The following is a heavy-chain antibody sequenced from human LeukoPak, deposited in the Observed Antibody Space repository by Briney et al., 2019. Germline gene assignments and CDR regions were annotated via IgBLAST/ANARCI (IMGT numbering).Heavy chain of an antibody. CDR3: ARCGTPNNYYFYGMDV. J-gene: IGHJ6*02. CDR1: GFTFSDYY. V-gene: IGHV3-11*03. Sequence: PGGSLRLSCAASGFTFSDYYMSWIRQAPGKGLEWVSYICISSSYTNYADSVKGRFIISRDNAKNSLYLQMNSLRAEDTAVYYCARCGTPNNYYFYGMDVWGQGTTVTVSS. D-gene: IGHD1-26*01. CDR2: ICISSSYT.